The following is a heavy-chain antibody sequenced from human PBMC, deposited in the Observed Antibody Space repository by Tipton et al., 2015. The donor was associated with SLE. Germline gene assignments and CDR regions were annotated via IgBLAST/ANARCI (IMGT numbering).Heavy chain of an antibody. CDR1: GFTFSSNS. CDR2: IGTRTSSI. D-gene: IGHD1-1*01. V-gene: IGHV3-21*01. J-gene: IGHJ3*02. CDR3: ARELEGEAFDI. Sequence: SLRLSCAASGFTFSSNSLNWVRQAPGKGLEWVSSIGTRTSSIYYADSVKGRFTISRDNAKNSLYLQMNSLRAEGTAVYYCARELEGEAFDIWGQGTMVTVSS.